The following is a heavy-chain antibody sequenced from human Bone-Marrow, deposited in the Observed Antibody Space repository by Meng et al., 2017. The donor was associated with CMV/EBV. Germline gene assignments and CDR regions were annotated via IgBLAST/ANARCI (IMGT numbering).Heavy chain of an antibody. D-gene: IGHD1-26*01. CDR3: ARGRGYSGSRFDY. J-gene: IGHJ4*02. Sequence: GSLRLSCAVYGGSFSGYYWSWIRQPPGKGLEWIGEINHSGSTNYNPSLKSRVTISVDTSKNQFSLKLSSVTAADTAAYYCARGRGYSGSRFDYWGQGTLVTVSS. CDR2: INHSGST. V-gene: IGHV4-34*01. CDR1: GGSFSGYY.